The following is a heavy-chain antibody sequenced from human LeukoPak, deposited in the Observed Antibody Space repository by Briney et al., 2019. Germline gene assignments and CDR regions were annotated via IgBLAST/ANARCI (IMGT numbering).Heavy chain of an antibody. Sequence: ASVKVSCKASGGTFSSYAISWVRQAPGQGLEWMGGIIPIFGTANYAQKFQGRATITTDESTSTAYMELSSLRSEDTAVYYCARGAYCSGGSCYGHFDYWGQGTLVTVSS. CDR3: ARGAYCSGGSCYGHFDY. J-gene: IGHJ4*02. D-gene: IGHD2-15*01. CDR2: IIPIFGTA. V-gene: IGHV1-69*05. CDR1: GGTFSSYA.